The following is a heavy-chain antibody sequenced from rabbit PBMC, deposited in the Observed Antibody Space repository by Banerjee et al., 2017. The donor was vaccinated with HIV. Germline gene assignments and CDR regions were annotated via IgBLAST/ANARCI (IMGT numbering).Heavy chain of an antibody. D-gene: IGHD4-1*01. CDR2: IYIGSSGSA. Sequence: QEQLEESGGGLVQPEGSLTLTCTASGFSFTYSYWICWVRQAPGKGLEWIACIYIGSSGSADYATWAKGRFTISKTSSTTVTLQMTSLTAADTATYFCARDLAGVIGWNFNLWGQGTLVTVS. J-gene: IGHJ4*01. CDR1: GFSFTYSYW. V-gene: IGHV1S45*01. CDR3: ARDLAGVIGWNFNL.